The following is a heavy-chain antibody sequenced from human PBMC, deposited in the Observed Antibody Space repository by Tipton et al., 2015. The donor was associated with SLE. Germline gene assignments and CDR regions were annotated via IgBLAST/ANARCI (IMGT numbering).Heavy chain of an antibody. CDR2: ISYDGSNK. V-gene: IGHV3-30*03. D-gene: IGHD5-18*01. CDR3: ARGARYSYGPTYWYFDL. Sequence: SLRLSCAASGFTFSSYGMHWVRQAPGKGLEWVAVISYDGSNKDYADSVKGRFTISRDNSKNTLYLQMNSLRAEDTAVYYCARGARYSYGPTYWYFDLWGRGTLVTVSS. J-gene: IGHJ2*01. CDR1: GFTFSSYG.